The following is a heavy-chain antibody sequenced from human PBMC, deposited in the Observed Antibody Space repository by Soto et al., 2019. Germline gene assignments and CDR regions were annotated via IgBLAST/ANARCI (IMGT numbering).Heavy chain of an antibody. CDR2: IKADGTVK. CDR1: GFTFTNFW. CDR3: GRDEVRNGVGV. J-gene: IGHJ6*02. Sequence: GGSLRLSCVASGFTFTNFWMSWVRQAPGKGLEWVANIKADGTVKMYADSVKGRLTISRDNAKNSAYLQMNSLRVEDTALYYCGRDEVRNGVGVWGQGTTVTVSS. V-gene: IGHV3-7*01.